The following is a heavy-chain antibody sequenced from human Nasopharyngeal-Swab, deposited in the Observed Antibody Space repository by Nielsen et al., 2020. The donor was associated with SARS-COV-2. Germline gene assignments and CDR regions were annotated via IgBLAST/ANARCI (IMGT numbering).Heavy chain of an antibody. CDR2: ISSSGSTI. Sequence: GESLKISCAASGFTLSSYEMNWVRQAPGKGLEWVSYISSSGSTIYYADSVKGRFTISRDNAKNSLYLQMNSLRAEDTAVYYCARSIAVAADYWGQGTLVTVSS. CDR3: ARSIAVAADY. V-gene: IGHV3-48*03. D-gene: IGHD6-19*01. CDR1: GFTLSSYE. J-gene: IGHJ4*02.